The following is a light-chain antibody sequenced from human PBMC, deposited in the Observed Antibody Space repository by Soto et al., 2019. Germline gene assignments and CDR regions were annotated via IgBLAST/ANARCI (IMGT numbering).Light chain of an antibody. Sequence: QSVLTQPPSVSAAPGQKVTISCSGSSSNIGNHYVSWYQQLPGTAPKLLIYDNNKRPSGIPDRFSVSKSGTSATLGITGLQTGDEADYYCGTWDSSLSAGVFVGGTKLTVL. CDR2: DNN. V-gene: IGLV1-51*01. J-gene: IGLJ2*01. CDR1: SSNIGNHY. CDR3: GTWDSSLSAGV.